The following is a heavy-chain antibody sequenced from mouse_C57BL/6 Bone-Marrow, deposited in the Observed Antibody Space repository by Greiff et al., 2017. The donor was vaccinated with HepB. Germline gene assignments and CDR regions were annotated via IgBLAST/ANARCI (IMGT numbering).Heavy chain of an antibody. D-gene: IGHD2-1*01. CDR3: AAYGNYVYYFDY. Sequence: EVQLQQSGPVLVKPGASVKMSCKASGYTFTDYYMNWVKQSHGKSLEWIGVINPYNGGTSYNQKFKGKATLTVDKSSSTAYLELNSLTSEDSAVYYGAAYGNYVYYFDYGGQGTTLTVSS. V-gene: IGHV1-19*01. CDR1: GYTFTDYY. J-gene: IGHJ2*01. CDR2: INPYNGGT.